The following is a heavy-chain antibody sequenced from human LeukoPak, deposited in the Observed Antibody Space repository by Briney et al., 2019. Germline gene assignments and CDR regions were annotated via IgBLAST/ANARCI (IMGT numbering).Heavy chain of an antibody. CDR2: IYSSGST. CDR1: GGSISSYY. V-gene: IGHV4-4*07. D-gene: IGHD3-22*01. CDR3: VRDYYDSSGWGYFDY. Sequence: SETLSLTCTVSGGSISSYYWSWIRQPAGKGLEWIGRIYSSGSTNYNPSLKSRVNMSLDTSKNQFSLKLSSVTAADTAVYYCVRDYYDSSGWGYFDYWGQGAPVTVSS. J-gene: IGHJ4*02.